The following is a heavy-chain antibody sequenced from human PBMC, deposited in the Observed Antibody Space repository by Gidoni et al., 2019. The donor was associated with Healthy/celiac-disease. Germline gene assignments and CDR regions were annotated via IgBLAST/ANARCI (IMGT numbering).Heavy chain of an antibody. CDR2: INAGNGNT. CDR3: ARDRPPGDFWSGQWVFDY. CDR1: GYTFTSYA. Sequence: QVQLVQSGAEVKKPGASVKVSCKASGYTFTSYAMHWVRQAPGQRLEWMGWINAGNGNTKDSQKFQGRVTITRDTSASTAYMELSSLRSEDTAVYYCARDRPPGDFWSGQWVFDYWGQGTLVTVSS. V-gene: IGHV1-3*01. J-gene: IGHJ4*02. D-gene: IGHD3-3*01.